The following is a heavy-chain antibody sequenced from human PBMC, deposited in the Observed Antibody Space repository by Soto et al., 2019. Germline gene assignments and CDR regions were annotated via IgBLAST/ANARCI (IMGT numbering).Heavy chain of an antibody. D-gene: IGHD3-3*01. CDR3: ARVGVAYDAFDI. Sequence: PSETLSLTCTVSGASVRSGSCYWSWVRQPPGRGLEWIGYIYDSGTTNYNPSLKSRVTISVDKSKNQFSLKLSSVTAADTAVYYCARVGVAYDAFDIWGQGTMVTVSS. CDR1: GASVRSGSCY. J-gene: IGHJ3*02. V-gene: IGHV4-61*01. CDR2: IYDSGTT.